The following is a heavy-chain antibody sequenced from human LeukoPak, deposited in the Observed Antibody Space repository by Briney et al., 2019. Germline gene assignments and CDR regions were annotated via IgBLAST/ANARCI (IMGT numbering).Heavy chain of an antibody. Sequence: EGSLRLSCAASGFTFSSYSMNWVRQAPGKGLEWVSYISSSSSTIYYADSVRGRFTISRDNAKNSLYLQMNSLRAEDTAVYYCARDRGATGYWGQGTLVTVSS. J-gene: IGHJ4*02. D-gene: IGHD1-26*01. CDR1: GFTFSSYS. CDR2: ISSSSSTI. CDR3: ARDRGATGY. V-gene: IGHV3-48*01.